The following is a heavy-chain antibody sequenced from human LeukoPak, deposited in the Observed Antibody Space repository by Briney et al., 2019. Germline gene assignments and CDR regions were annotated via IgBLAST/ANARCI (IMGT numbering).Heavy chain of an antibody. J-gene: IGHJ6*02. D-gene: IGHD3-9*01. CDR2: FGTRSTSV. Sequence: GGSLRLSCTASGFTFSGYSMNWIRQAPGKGLEWVSSFGTRSTSVYHAGSVKGRFTMSRDNAKNTLYLEMNSLRADDTAVYFCARDARYNIDVWGQGTTVTVSS. CDR1: GFTFSGYS. V-gene: IGHV3-21*01. CDR3: ARDARYNIDV.